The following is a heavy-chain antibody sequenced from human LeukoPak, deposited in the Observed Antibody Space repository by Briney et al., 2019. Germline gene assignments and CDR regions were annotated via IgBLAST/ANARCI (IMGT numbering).Heavy chain of an antibody. CDR2: IYYSGST. CDR1: GGAISSYY. D-gene: IGHD6-19*01. J-gene: IGHJ4*02. CDR3: AIFHSSGWYCFDY. Sequence: SETLSLTCTVSGGAISSYYWSWIRQPPAKGLEWIGYIYYSGSTNYNPSLKSRVTISVDTSKNQFSLKLSSVTAADTAVYYCAIFHSSGWYCFDYWGQGTLVTVSS. V-gene: IGHV4-59*01.